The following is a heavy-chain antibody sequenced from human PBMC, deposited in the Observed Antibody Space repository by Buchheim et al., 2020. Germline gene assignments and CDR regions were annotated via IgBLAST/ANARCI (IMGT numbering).Heavy chain of an antibody. CDR3: AKDLRYDYVWGSYRYRTDGMDV. CDR1: GFTFSSYG. J-gene: IGHJ6*02. Sequence: QVQLVESGGGVVQPGRSLRLSCAASGFTFSSYGMHWVRQAPGKGLEWVAVISYDGSNKYYADSVKGRFTISRDNSKNKLYLQMNSLRAEDTAVYYCAKDLRYDYVWGSYRYRTDGMDVWGQGTT. V-gene: IGHV3-30*18. CDR2: ISYDGSNK. D-gene: IGHD3-16*02.